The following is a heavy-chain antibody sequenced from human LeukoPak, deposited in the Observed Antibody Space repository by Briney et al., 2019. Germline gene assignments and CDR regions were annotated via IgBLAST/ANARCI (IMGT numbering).Heavy chain of an antibody. CDR1: GGSISSYY. CDR2: IYTSGST. V-gene: IGHV4-4*07. D-gene: IGHD6-6*01. J-gene: IGHJ3*02. CDR3: ARSRPLLFLHAFDI. Sequence: SETLSLTCTVSGGSISSYYWSWIRQPAGKGLEWIGRIYTSGSTNYNPSLKSRVTISVDTSKNQFSLKLSSVTAADTAVYYCARSRPLLFLHAFDIWGQGTMVTVSS.